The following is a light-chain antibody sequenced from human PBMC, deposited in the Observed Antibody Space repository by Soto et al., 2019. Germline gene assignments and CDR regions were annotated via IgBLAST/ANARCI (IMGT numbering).Light chain of an antibody. V-gene: IGLV1-40*01. J-gene: IGLJ2*01. CDR1: SSNIGAGSD. CDR2: GNN. Sequence: QSVLTQTPSVSGAPGQSVTMSCTGSSSNIGAGSDVHWYQQLPGTPPKVLISGNNNRPSGVPDRLSGSNSGTSASLSITGLQAEDDDDYYCQSYDTSLSGSVFGGGTKLTVL. CDR3: QSYDTSLSGSV.